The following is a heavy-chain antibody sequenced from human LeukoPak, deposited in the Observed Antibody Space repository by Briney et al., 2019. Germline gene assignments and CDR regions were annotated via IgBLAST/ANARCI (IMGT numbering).Heavy chain of an antibody. J-gene: IGHJ4*02. Sequence: GSLRLSCAASGFTFSSYAMSWVRQAPGKGLEWVSSISASGGSTYYADSVKGRFTISRDNSKNTLYLQMNSLRADDTAVYYCAKALSGGIKEVDYWGQGTLVTVSS. CDR3: AKALSGGIKEVDY. CDR2: ISASGGST. CDR1: GFTFSSYA. V-gene: IGHV3-23*01. D-gene: IGHD1-14*01.